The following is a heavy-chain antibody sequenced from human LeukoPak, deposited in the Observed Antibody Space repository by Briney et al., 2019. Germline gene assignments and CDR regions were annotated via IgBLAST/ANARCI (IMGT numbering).Heavy chain of an antibody. Sequence: SETLSLTCAVYGGSFSGYYWSWIRQPPGKGLEWIGEINHSGSTNYNSSLKSRVTISVDTSKNQFSLKLSSVTAADTAVYYCARVGYCSSTSCQSFDEYYFDYWGQGTLVTVSS. CDR1: GGSFSGYY. J-gene: IGHJ4*02. V-gene: IGHV4-34*01. CDR3: ARVGYCSSTSCQSFDEYYFDY. D-gene: IGHD2-2*01. CDR2: INHSGST.